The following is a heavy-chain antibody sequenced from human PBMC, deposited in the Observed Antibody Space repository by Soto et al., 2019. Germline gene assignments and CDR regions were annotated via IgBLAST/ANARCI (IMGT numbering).Heavy chain of an antibody. J-gene: IGHJ4*02. Sequence: GSLRLSCAASGFTFSSYAMHWVRQAPGKGLEWVAVISYDGSNKYYADSVKGRFTISRDNSKNTLYLQMNSLRAEDTAVYYCARVSNFDWLPLFDYWGQGTLVTVSS. CDR1: GFTFSSYA. CDR3: ARVSNFDWLPLFDY. D-gene: IGHD3-9*01. V-gene: IGHV3-30-3*01. CDR2: ISYDGSNK.